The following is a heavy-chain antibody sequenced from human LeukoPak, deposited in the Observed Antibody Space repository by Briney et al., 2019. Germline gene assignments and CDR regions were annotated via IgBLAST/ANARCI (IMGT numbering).Heavy chain of an antibody. CDR3: ARDYFGDGYYDIFTGYYNGYYFDY. CDR2: ISAYNGNT. CDR1: GYTFTSYG. Sequence: GASVKVSCKASGYTFTSYGISWVRQAPGQGLEWMGWISAYNGNTNYAQKLQGRVTMTTDTSTSTAYMELRSLRSDDTAVYYCARDYFGDGYYDIFTGYYNGYYFDYWGQGTLVTVSS. V-gene: IGHV1-18*01. D-gene: IGHD3-9*01. J-gene: IGHJ4*02.